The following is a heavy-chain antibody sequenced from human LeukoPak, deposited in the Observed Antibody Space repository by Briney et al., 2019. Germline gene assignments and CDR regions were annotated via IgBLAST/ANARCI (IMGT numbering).Heavy chain of an antibody. CDR1: GYTSTSYD. Sequence: ASVKVSCKASGYTSTSYDINWVRQATGQGLEWMGWMNPNSGNTGYAQKFQGRVTMTRNTSISTAYMELSSLRSEDTAVYYCARSRGYSYGFIDYWGQGTLVTVSS. D-gene: IGHD5-18*01. J-gene: IGHJ4*02. V-gene: IGHV1-8*01. CDR3: ARSRGYSYGFIDY. CDR2: MNPNSGNT.